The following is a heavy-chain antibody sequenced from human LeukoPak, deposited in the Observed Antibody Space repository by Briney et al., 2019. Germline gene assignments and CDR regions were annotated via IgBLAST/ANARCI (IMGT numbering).Heavy chain of an antibody. CDR3: ARAAAAADIPYSPDF. V-gene: IGHV3-7*01. CDR1: GFTFSSNW. J-gene: IGHJ4*02. D-gene: IGHD2-2*01. Sequence: GGSLRLSCAASGFTFSSNWMSWVRQAPGKGLEWVANIKRDGSEGYYVDSVKGRFTVSRDNANNLMYLQIDSLRAEDTAVYYCARAAAAADIPYSPDFWGQGTLVTVSS. CDR2: IKRDGSEG.